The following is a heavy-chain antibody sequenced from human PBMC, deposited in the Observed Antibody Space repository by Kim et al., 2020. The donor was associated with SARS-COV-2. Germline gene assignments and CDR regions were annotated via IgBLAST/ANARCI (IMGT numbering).Heavy chain of an antibody. CDR2: ISGSGGNT. CDR1: GFTFSSYA. D-gene: IGHD4-4*01. Sequence: GGSLRLSCAASGFTFSSYAMRWVRQAPGKGLEWVSAISGSGGNTYYADSVKGRFTISRDNSKNTLYLQMNSLRAEDTAVYYCAAHVLQYSADGMGVWGQGTTVTVSS. V-gene: IGHV3-23*01. J-gene: IGHJ6*02. CDR3: AAHVLQYSADGMGV.